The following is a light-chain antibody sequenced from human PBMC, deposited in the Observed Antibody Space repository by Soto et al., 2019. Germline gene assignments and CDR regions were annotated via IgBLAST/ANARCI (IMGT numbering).Light chain of an antibody. V-gene: IGKV3-20*01. CDR2: DAS. CDR1: QSVSSY. J-gene: IGKJ3*01. CDR3: QVYGNSRKP. Sequence: GLTQSPATVSLSPGERATLSCRASQSVSSYLAWYQQKPGQAPRLLIHDASNRATGIPDRFSGSGSGTDFTLTVSILEPEDFAVYFCQVYGNSRKPFGPGSKVDN.